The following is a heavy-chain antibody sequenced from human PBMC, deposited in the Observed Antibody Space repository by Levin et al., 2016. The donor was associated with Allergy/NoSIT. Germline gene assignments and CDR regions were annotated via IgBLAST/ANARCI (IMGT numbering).Heavy chain of an antibody. Sequence: GGSLRLSCAASGFTFSNYPMTWVRQAPGKGLEWVSTISGGGSGGGTYSADSVQGRFTVSRDNSKNTLYLQMNSLRIDDTAVYYCARAPGQYSNGWYAGYWGQGTLVTVSS. D-gene: IGHD6-13*01. CDR3: ARAPGQYSNGWYAGY. CDR2: ISGGGSGGGT. V-gene: IGHV3-23*01. CDR1: GFTFSNYP. J-gene: IGHJ4*02.